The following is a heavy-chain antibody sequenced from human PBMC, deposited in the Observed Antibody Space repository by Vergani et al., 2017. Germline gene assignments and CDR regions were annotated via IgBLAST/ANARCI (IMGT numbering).Heavy chain of an antibody. Sequence: EVQLLQSEGAVVQPGGSLRLSCVASGFSFSSHAMSWVRQGHGQGLEWVSSIKNTGDSTHYADSVKGRFTISRDNSKNTLYLQRNSLGVEDTAVYYCGRGSENYNWGQGTLVTVSS. CDR3: GRGSENYN. CDR1: GFSFSSHA. V-gene: IGHV3-23*01. J-gene: IGHJ4*02. D-gene: IGHD5-24*01. CDR2: IKNTGDST.